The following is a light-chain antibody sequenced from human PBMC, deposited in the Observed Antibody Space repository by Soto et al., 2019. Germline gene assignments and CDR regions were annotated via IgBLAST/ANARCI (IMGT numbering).Light chain of an antibody. V-gene: IGKV3-20*01. J-gene: IGKJ1*01. Sequence: EIVLTQSPGTLSLSPGERATLSCRASQNVGSRYLAWYQQKPGQAPRLLIYGTSNRATGIPDRVSGSGSGTYFSLTISSLEPGDLAVYYCQQYGSSPRTFGQGTKVEIK. CDR1: QNVGSRY. CDR2: GTS. CDR3: QQYGSSPRT.